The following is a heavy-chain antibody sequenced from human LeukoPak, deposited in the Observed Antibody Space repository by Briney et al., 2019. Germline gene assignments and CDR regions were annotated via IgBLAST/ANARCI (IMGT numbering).Heavy chain of an antibody. CDR2: ISYDGSNK. D-gene: IGHD6-6*01. V-gene: IGHV3-30*04. J-gene: IGHJ4*02. Sequence: QPGGSLRLSCVASGFTFRSYSMHWVRQAPGKGLEWVAVISYDGSNKYYADSVKGRFTISRDNSENTLYLQMNSLRAEDTAVYYCARDHSSSSPTTLDYWGQGILVTVST. CDR3: ARDHSSSSPTTLDY. CDR1: GFTFRSYS.